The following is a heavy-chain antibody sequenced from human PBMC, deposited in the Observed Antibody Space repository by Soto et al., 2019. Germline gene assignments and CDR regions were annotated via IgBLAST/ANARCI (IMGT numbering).Heavy chain of an antibody. CDR3: AADRLVRGVLSV. CDR1: GFTFTSSA. V-gene: IGHV1-58*01. J-gene: IGHJ6*02. Sequence: SVKVSCKASGFTFTSSAVQWVRQARGQRLEWIGWIVVGSGNTNYAQKFQERVTITRDMSTSTAYMELSSLRSEDTAVYYCAADRLVRGVLSVWGQGTTVTVSS. D-gene: IGHD3-10*01. CDR2: IVVGSGNT.